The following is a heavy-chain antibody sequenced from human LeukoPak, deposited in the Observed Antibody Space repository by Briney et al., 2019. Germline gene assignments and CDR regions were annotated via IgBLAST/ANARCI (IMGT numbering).Heavy chain of an antibody. V-gene: IGHV2-5*01. J-gene: IGHJ4*02. Sequence: TPSLTCGVSGGSVINTNWWTWVRQPPGKALEWLALIYSNDDERYSPSLKSRLTITKDTSKNQVVLTVTNMDPVDTGTYYCAHRRRSGDYFDFWGQGTLVTVSS. CDR1: GGSVINTNW. CDR2: IYSNDDE. CDR3: AHRRRSGDYFDF. D-gene: IGHD3-10*01.